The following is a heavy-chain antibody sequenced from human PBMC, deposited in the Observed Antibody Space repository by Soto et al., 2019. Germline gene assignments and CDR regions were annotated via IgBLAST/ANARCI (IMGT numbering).Heavy chain of an antibody. J-gene: IGHJ4*02. Sequence: SPTLSLTCAISGDSVSSNSAAWNWIRQSPSRGLEWLGRTYYRSKWYNDYAVSVKSRITINPDTSKNQFSLQLNSMTPEDTAIYYCARDEDIVVVALDYWGQGILVTVSS. CDR3: ARDEDIVVVALDY. CDR2: TYYRSKWYN. V-gene: IGHV6-1*01. CDR1: GDSVSSNSAA. D-gene: IGHD2-21*01.